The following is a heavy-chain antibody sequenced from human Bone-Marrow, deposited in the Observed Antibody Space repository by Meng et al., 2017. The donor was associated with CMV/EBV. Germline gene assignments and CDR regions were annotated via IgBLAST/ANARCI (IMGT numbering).Heavy chain of an antibody. D-gene: IGHD6-13*01. CDR3: TGYSSSWSRGYYYYYGMDV. CDR1: GYTFSYYD. V-gene: IGHV1-8*01. J-gene: IGHJ6*02. CDR2: MNPNRGNT. Sequence: ASVKVSCKASGYTFSYYDIIWVRQASGQGLEWVGWMNPNRGNTAYAQKFQGRVTMTRDTSISTAYMELSRLRSDDTAVYYCTGYSSSWSRGYYYYYGMDVWGQGTTGTVSS.